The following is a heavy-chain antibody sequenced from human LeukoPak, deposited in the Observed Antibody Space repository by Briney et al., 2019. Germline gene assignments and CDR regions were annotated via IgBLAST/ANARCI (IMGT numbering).Heavy chain of an antibody. J-gene: IGHJ5*02. CDR3: ARRTVDTAMVSWFDP. D-gene: IGHD5-18*01. Sequence: SETLSLTCTVSGGSISSSSYYWGWIRQPPGKGLEWIGSIYYSGSTYYNPSLKSQVTISVDTSKNQFSLKLSSVTAADTAVYYCARRTVDTAMVSWFDPWGQGTLVTVSS. CDR1: GGSISSSSYY. V-gene: IGHV4-39*01. CDR2: IYYSGST.